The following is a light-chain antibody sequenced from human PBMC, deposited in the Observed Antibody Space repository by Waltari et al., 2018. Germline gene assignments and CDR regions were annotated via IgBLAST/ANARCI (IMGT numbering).Light chain of an antibody. CDR2: ETS. CDR1: QSVYTF. Sequence: EIVLTQSPGTLSLSPGERATLSCRASQSVYTFLAWYQQKPAQPPRLLTYETSKRATGTPARFSGSGSGTDFTLTISSLEPEDAAVYYCQQRANWPPLTFGGGTKVEI. V-gene: IGKV3-11*01. CDR3: QQRANWPPLT. J-gene: IGKJ4*01.